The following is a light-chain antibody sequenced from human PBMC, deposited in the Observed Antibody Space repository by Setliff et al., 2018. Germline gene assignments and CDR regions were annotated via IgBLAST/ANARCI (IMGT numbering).Light chain of an antibody. V-gene: IGLV2-14*03. J-gene: IGLJ1*01. Sequence: QSALTQPASVSGSPGQSVTISCTGSSSDVGGYDYVSWYQHHPGRAPKFMIYDVSNRPSGVSNRFSGSKSGNTASLTISGLQAEDEADYYCCSYTGTSTPDVFGTGTKGTVL. CDR1: SSDVGGYDY. CDR2: DVS. CDR3: CSYTGTSTPDV.